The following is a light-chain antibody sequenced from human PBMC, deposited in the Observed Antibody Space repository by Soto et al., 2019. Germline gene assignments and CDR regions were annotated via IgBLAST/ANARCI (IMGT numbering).Light chain of an antibody. J-gene: IGLJ1*01. CDR3: AAWDDSLNAYV. Sequence: QSVLTQPPSASGIPGQRVTISCYGSSSNIGSNTVNWYQQLPGTAPKLLIYSNNERPSGVPDRFSGSKSGTSASLAISGLQSEDEADFYCAAWDDSLNAYVIGTGTKVTVL. CDR2: SNN. CDR1: SSNIGSNT. V-gene: IGLV1-44*01.